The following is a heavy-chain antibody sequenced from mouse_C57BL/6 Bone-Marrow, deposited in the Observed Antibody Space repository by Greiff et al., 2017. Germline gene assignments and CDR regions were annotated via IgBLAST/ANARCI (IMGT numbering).Heavy chain of an antibody. V-gene: IGHV1-47*01. Sequence: QVLLQQSGAELVKPGASVKMSCKASGYTFTTYPIEWMKQNHVKSLEWIGNFHPYNDDTKYNEKFKGKANLTVEKSSSTVCLEISRLTSDDSAVYYCARGGNYGGYYFDYWGQGTTLTVSS. J-gene: IGHJ2*01. D-gene: IGHD2-1*01. CDR1: GYTFTTYP. CDR3: ARGGNYGGYYFDY. CDR2: FHPYNDDT.